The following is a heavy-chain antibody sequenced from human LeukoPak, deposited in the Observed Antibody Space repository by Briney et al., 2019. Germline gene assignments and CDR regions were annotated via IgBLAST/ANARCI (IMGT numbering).Heavy chain of an antibody. CDR1: GFTFNNYN. CDR3: AELGITMIGGV. Sequence: PGGSLRLSCATSGFTFNNYNMNWVRQAPGRALEWVSSITSSGTYIFYADSVKGRFTISGDNAKNSLYLQMNSLRAEDTAVYYCAELGITMIGGVWGKGTTVTISS. V-gene: IGHV3-21*01. J-gene: IGHJ6*04. D-gene: IGHD3-10*02. CDR2: ITSSGTYI.